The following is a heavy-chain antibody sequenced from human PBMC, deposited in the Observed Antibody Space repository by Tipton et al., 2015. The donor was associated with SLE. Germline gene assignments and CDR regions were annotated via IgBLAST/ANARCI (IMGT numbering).Heavy chain of an antibody. CDR2: ISDTGTT. V-gene: IGHV4-59*12. D-gene: IGHD3-10*01. CDR3: ARDPPSSYYYGMDV. CDR1: SGSIRSDY. Sequence: TPSLTCTVSSGSIRSDYWTWIRQSPGKGLEWIAYISDTGTTNYNPSLKSRVTISVDTSKNQFSLKLSSVTAADTAVYFCARDPPSSYYYGMDVWGRGATVTVSS. J-gene: IGHJ6*02.